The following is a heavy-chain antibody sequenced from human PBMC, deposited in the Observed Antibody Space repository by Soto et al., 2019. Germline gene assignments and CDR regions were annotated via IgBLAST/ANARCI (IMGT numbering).Heavy chain of an antibody. J-gene: IGHJ4*02. V-gene: IGHV1-69*02. CDR1: GGTFSSYT. CDR3: ARENYGGNSEHY. D-gene: IGHD4-17*01. Sequence: QVQLVQSGAEVKKPGSSVKVSCKASGGTFSSYTISWVRQAPGQGLEWMGRIIPILGIANYAQKFQGRVXIXAXXSTSTAYMELSSLRSEDTAVYYCARENYGGNSEHYWGQGTLVTVSS. CDR2: IIPILGIA.